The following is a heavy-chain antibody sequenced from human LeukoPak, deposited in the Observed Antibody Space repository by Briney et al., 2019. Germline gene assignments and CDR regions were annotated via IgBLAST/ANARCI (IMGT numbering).Heavy chain of an antibody. CDR3: ARNVFDY. CDR1: GFTFSSYG. CDR2: IKPDGSEK. Sequence: GGSLRLSCAASGFTFSSYGMHWVRQAPGKGLEWVANIKPDGSEKHYVDSVRGRFTISRDNAKNSLYLQMNSLRAEDTAVYYCARNVFDYWGQGTLVTVSS. V-gene: IGHV3-7*04. J-gene: IGHJ4*02.